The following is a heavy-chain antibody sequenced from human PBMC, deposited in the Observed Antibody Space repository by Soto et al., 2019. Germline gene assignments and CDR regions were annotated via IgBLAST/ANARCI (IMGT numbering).Heavy chain of an antibody. CDR2: ISNDGRGK. CDR3: ARDQCFGGGRSCYYFDF. CDR1: GFTFTTYA. V-gene: IGHV3-30*04. D-gene: IGHD2-15*01. J-gene: IGHJ4*02. Sequence: LRLSCAASGFTFTTYAIHWVRQAPGKGLEWVAVISNDGRGKYYADSVKGRFTISRDNSKNTLYLQMNSLRSDDTAVYYCARDQCFGGGRSCYYFDFWGQGTLVTVSS.